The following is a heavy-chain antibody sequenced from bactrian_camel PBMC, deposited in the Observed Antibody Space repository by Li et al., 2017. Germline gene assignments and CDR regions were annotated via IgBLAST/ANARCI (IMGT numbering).Heavy chain of an antibody. CDR2: IGSDGST. V-gene: IGHV3S53*01. D-gene: IGHD8*01. Sequence: QVQLVESGGGSVQAGGSLRLSCTASGLVFSNVYMQWFRQFPGKEREGVAAIGSDGSTRYADSVKGRFTIWQDNAKATVYLEINYLRPEDTAMYYCAADLLLMRPLEASEYKYWGQGTQVTVS. CDR3: AADLLLMRPLEASEYKY. J-gene: IGHJ4*01. CDR1: GLVFSNVY.